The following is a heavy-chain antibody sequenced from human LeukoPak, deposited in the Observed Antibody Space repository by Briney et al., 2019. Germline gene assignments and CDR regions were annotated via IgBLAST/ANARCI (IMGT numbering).Heavy chain of an antibody. CDR3: APVQPYYYYYGMDV. Sequence: GWSLRLSCAASGFTFSSYAMSWVRQAPGKGLEWVSAISGSGGSTYYADSVKGRFTISRDNSKNTLYLQMNSLRAEDTAVYYCAPVQPYYYYYGMDVWGQGTTVTVSS. D-gene: IGHD5-18*01. CDR1: GFTFSSYA. J-gene: IGHJ6*02. CDR2: ISGSGGST. V-gene: IGHV3-23*01.